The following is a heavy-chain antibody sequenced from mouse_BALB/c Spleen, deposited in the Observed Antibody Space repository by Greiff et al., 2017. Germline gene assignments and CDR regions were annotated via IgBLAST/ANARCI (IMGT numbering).Heavy chain of an antibody. Sequence: VKLMESGPGLVAPSQSLSITCTVSGFSLSSYSVHWVRQPPGKGLEWLGMIWGGGSTDYNSALKSRLSISKDNSKSQVFLKMNSLQTDDTAMYYCASYYYGSRGFAYWGQGTLVTVSA. D-gene: IGHD1-1*01. CDR1: GFSLSSYS. CDR2: IWGGGST. V-gene: IGHV2-6-4*01. CDR3: ASYYYGSRGFAY. J-gene: IGHJ3*01.